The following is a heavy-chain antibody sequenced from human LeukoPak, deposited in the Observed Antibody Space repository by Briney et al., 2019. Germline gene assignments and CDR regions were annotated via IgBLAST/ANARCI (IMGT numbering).Heavy chain of an antibody. CDR2: IYTSGST. CDR3: ASYTSSGSYFDY. D-gene: IGHD1-26*01. Sequence: SETLSLTCTVSGGSLSSYYWSWIRQPAGKGLEWIGRIYTSGSTYYNPSLESRVTISVDNSKNQFSLKLSSVTAADTAVYYCASYTSSGSYFDYWGQGTLVTVSS. J-gene: IGHJ4*02. CDR1: GGSLSSYY. V-gene: IGHV4-4*07.